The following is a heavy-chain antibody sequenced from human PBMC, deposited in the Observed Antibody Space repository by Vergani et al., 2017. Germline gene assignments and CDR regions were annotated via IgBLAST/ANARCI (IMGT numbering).Heavy chain of an antibody. D-gene: IGHD1-26*01. J-gene: IGHJ4*02. CDR3: ARDRGCATISCPFDY. CDR1: GFRFREHG. V-gene: IGHV3-23*01. CDR2: ISGHDHRT. Sequence: EVQLLESGGGSVQPGESLRLSCVASGFRFREHGMNWVRQAPGKGLEWVSGISGHDHRTLYADSVKGRFTISRDNSKNTLILQMNGLRAEDTAVYYCARDRGCATISCPFDYWGQGTLVTVSS.